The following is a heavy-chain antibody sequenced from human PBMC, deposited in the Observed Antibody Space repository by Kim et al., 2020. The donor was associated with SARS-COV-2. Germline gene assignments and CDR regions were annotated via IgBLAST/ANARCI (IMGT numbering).Heavy chain of an antibody. V-gene: IGHV3-15*01. D-gene: IGHD6-19*01. Sequence: TDYAAPVKGRFTISRDDSKNTLYLQMNSLKTEDTAVYYCTTLAGVAGLNYWGQGTLVTVSS. J-gene: IGHJ4*02. CDR3: TTLAGVAGLNY. CDR2: T.